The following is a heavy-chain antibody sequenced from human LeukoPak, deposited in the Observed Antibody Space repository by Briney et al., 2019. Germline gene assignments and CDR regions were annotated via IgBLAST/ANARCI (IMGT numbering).Heavy chain of an antibody. Sequence: SETLSLTCTVSGGSNSSYYWSWIRQPAGKGLEWIGRIYTSGSTNYNPSLKSRVTMSVDTSKNQFSLKLSSVTAADTAVYYCAGVTGYMIEDYFDYWGQGTLVTVSS. J-gene: IGHJ4*02. V-gene: IGHV4-4*07. CDR1: GGSNSSYY. CDR2: IYTSGST. CDR3: AGVTGYMIEDYFDY. D-gene: IGHD3-22*01.